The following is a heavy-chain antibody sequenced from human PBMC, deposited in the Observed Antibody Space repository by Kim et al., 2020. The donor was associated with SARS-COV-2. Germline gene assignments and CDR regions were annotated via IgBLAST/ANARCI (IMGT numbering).Heavy chain of an antibody. CDR3: ARDISGSGSYFYYYYYGMDV. J-gene: IGHJ6*02. Sequence: GGSLRLSCAASGFTFTTYAMYWVRQAPGKGLEWVAVISYDGSNKKYPDSVRGRFTISRDNSKNTLYLQINSLRAEDTAAYYCARDISGSGSYFYYYYYGMDVWGQGTTVTVSS. V-gene: IGHV3-30-3*01. D-gene: IGHD3-10*01. CDR2: ISYDGSNK. CDR1: GFTFTTYA.